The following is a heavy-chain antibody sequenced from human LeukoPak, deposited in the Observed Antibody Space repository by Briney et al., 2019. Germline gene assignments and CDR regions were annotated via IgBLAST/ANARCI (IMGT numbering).Heavy chain of an antibody. CDR3: ATRTVYDYVWGSYRRYFDY. D-gene: IGHD3-16*02. V-gene: IGHV4-34*01. CDR2: INHSGST. CDR1: GGSFSGYY. Sequence: SETLSLTCAVYGGSFSGYYWSWIRQPPGKGLEWIGEINHSGSTNYNPSLKSRVTISVDTSKNQFSLKLSSVTAADTAVYYCATRTVYDYVWGSYRRYFDYWGQGTLVTVSS. J-gene: IGHJ4*02.